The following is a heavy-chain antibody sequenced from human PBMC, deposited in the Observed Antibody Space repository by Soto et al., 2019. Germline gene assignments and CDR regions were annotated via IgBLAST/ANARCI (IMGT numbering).Heavy chain of an antibody. D-gene: IGHD1-26*01. CDR2: IIPIFGTA. Sequence: QVQLVQSGAEVKKPGSSVKVSCKASGGTFSSYAISWVRQAPGQGLEWIGGIIPIFGTANYAQKFQGRVTITADESTSTAYMELSSLRSEDTAVYYCARDRRSIVGATYYFDYWGQGTLVTVSS. V-gene: IGHV1-69*12. CDR3: ARDRRSIVGATYYFDY. J-gene: IGHJ4*02. CDR1: GGTFSSYA.